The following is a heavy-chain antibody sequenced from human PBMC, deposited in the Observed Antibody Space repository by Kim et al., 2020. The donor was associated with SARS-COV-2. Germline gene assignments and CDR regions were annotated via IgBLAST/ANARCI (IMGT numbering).Heavy chain of an antibody. D-gene: IGHD6-13*01. J-gene: IGHJ4*02. CDR1: GGSFSGYY. Sequence: SETLSLTCAVYGGSFSGYYWSWIRQPPGKGLEWIGEINHSGSTNYNPSLKSRVTISVDTSKNQFSLKLSSVTAADTAVYYCARGAGYSSNYWGQGTLVTVSS. CDR2: INHSGST. CDR3: ARGAGYSSNY. V-gene: IGHV4-34*01.